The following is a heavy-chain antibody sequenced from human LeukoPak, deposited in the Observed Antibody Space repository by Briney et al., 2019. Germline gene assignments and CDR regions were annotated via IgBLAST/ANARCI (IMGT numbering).Heavy chain of an antibody. J-gene: IGHJ5*02. CDR3: ARGRGYYGSDLNWFDP. D-gene: IGHD3-10*01. CDR1: GFTFSDYY. Sequence: GGSLRLSCAASGFTFSDYYMSWIRQAPGKGLEWVSYISSRNSTIYYADSVKGRFTISRDNAKNSLYLQMNSLRAEDTAVYYCARGRGYYGSDLNWFDPWGQGTLVTVSS. V-gene: IGHV3-11*04. CDR2: ISSRNSTI.